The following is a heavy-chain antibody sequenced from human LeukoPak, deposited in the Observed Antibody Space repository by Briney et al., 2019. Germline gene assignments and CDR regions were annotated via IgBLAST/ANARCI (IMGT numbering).Heavy chain of an antibody. V-gene: IGHV3-7*04. D-gene: IGHD3-10*01. CDR2: IKQDGSEK. J-gene: IGHJ4*02. CDR3: ARDQLWFGELLFDY. CDR1: GFTFSSYW. Sequence: GGSLRLSCAASGFTFSSYWMSWVCQAPGKGLEWVANIKQDGSEKYYGDSVKGRFTISRDNAKNSLYLQMNSLRAEDTAVYYCARDQLWFGELLFDYWGQGTLVTVSS.